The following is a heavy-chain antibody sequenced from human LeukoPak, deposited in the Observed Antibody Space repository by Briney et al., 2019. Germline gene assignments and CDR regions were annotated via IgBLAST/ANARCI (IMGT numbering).Heavy chain of an antibody. Sequence: PGGSLRLSCAASGFTFSTYGMAWVRQAPGKRLEWVSAISAGGGGTFYADSVKGRFTISRDNSKNTLYLQMNSLRAEDTALYYCVKAFYYGSGGYVAFDNWGQGTMVTVSS. CDR1: GFTFSTYG. J-gene: IGHJ3*02. CDR2: ISAGGGGT. D-gene: IGHD3-22*01. CDR3: VKAFYYGSGGYVAFDN. V-gene: IGHV3-23*01.